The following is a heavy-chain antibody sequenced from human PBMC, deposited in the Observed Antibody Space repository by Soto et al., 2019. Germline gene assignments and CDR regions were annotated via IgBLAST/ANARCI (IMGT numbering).Heavy chain of an antibody. J-gene: IGHJ1*01. D-gene: IGHD2-21*01. V-gene: IGHV3-30*18. CDR2: ISYDGSNK. Sequence: GGSLRLSCAASGFTFSSYGMHWVRQAPGKGLEWVAVISYDGSNKYYADSVKGRFTISRDNSKNTLYLQMNSLRAEDTAVYYCAKDQCGGDCTEYFQHWGQGTLVTVSS. CDR3: AKDQCGGDCTEYFQH. CDR1: GFTFSSYG.